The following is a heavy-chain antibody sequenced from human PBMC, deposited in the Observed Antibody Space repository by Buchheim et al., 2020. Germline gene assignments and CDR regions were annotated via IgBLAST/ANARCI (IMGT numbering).Heavy chain of an antibody. V-gene: IGHV3-23*01. J-gene: IGHJ4*02. CDR1: GFNFNNYY. CDR3: ATKTALHS. Sequence: EVLLLESGGGLIQPGGSLRLSCVGSGFNFNNYYMTWVRQAPGKGLEWVATISDSGSPTWYTDSVKGRLTISRDNSKSTGFLQINSPRAEDTAVYYCATKTALHSWGQGTL. CDR2: ISDSGSPT. D-gene: IGHD1-1*01.